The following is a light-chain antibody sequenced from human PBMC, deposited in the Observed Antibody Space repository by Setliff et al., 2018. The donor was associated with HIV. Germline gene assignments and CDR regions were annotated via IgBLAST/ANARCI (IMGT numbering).Light chain of an antibody. CDR3: SSYAITNTLP. CDR2: EVR. Sequence: QSVLTQPASVSGSPGQSITISCTGTNSDVGGYNYVSWYQQHPGRAPKLIIYEVRNRPSGVSHRFSGSKSGNTASLTISGLQAEDEADYYCSSYAITNTLPFGTGTKV. J-gene: IGLJ1*01. CDR1: NSDVGGYNY. V-gene: IGLV2-14*01.